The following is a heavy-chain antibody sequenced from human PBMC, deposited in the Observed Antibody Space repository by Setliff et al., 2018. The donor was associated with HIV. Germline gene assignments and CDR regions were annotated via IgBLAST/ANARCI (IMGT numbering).Heavy chain of an antibody. CDR1: GGSISSSSYY. Sequence: SETLSLTCTVSGGSISSSSYYWGWIRQPPGKGLEWIGSIYYSGNTYYNPSLKSRVTISVDTSKNQFSLKLTSVTAADTAMYYCARDLGYSYGDAFDIWGQGTMVTDSS. CDR2: IYYSGNT. CDR3: ARDLGYSYGDAFDI. J-gene: IGHJ3*02. V-gene: IGHV4-39*07. D-gene: IGHD5-18*01.